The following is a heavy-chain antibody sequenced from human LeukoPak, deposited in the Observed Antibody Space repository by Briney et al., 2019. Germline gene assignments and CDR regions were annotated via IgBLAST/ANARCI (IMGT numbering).Heavy chain of an antibody. Sequence: GGSLRLSCAASGFTFSSNWMHWVRQAPGKGLMWVSRINSDGAIINYADSVKGRFTISRDNAKNTLWLQMNSLRAEDTAIYHCVRGLGGSWGQGIPVTVSS. CDR2: INSDGAII. CDR3: VRGLGGS. D-gene: IGHD1-26*01. J-gene: IGHJ4*02. V-gene: IGHV3-74*01. CDR1: GFTFSSNW.